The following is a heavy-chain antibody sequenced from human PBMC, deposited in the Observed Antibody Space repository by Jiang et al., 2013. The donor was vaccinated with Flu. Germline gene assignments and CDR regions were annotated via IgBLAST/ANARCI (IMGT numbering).Heavy chain of an antibody. D-gene: IGHD3-10*01. CDR3: ARDGISITMVRGVISNWFDP. V-gene: IGHV6-1*01. CDR2: TYYRSKWYN. J-gene: IGHJ5*02. CDR1: GDSVSSNSAA. Sequence: GDSVSSNSAAWNWIRQSPSRGLEWLGRTYYRSKWYNDYAVSVKSRITINPDTSKNQFSLQLNSVTPEDTAVYYCARDGISITMVRGVISNWFDPWGQGTLVTVSS.